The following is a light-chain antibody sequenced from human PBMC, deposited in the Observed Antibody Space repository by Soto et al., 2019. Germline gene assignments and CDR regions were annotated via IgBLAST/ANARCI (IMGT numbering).Light chain of an antibody. CDR1: QSISSY. Sequence: DIQMTQSPSSLSASVGARVTITCRASQSISSYLNWYQQKPGKAPKLLIYAASSLQSGVPSRFSSSGSGTDFTLTISSLQPEDFATYYCQQSYSTPPTFGQGTRLEIK. V-gene: IGKV1-39*01. J-gene: IGKJ5*01. CDR3: QQSYSTPPT. CDR2: AAS.